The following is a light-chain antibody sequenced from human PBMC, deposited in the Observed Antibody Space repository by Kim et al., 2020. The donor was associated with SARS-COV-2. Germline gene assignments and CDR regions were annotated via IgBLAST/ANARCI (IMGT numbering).Light chain of an antibody. J-gene: IGLJ3*02. Sequence: SYELTQPPSVSVSPGQTASITCSGDKLGDKYACWYQQKPGQSPVLVIYQDSKRPSGIPERFSGSNSGNTATLTISGIQAMDEADYYCQAWDSSTEGVFGG. CDR3: QAWDSSTEGV. CDR1: KLGDKY. CDR2: QDS. V-gene: IGLV3-1*01.